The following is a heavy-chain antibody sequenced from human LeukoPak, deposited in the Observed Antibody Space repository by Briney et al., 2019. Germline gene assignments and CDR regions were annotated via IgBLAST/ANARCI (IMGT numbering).Heavy chain of an antibody. V-gene: IGHV3-30*02. CDR1: GFTFSSYG. CDR2: IRYDGSNK. D-gene: IGHD2-2*02. Sequence: GGSLRLTCAASGFTFSSYGMHWVRQAPGKGLEWVAFIRYDGSNKYYADSVKGRFTISRDNSKNTLYLQMNSLRAVDTAVYYCAKGRYCSSTSCYTPNDYWGQGTLVTVSS. J-gene: IGHJ4*02. CDR3: AKGRYCSSTSCYTPNDY.